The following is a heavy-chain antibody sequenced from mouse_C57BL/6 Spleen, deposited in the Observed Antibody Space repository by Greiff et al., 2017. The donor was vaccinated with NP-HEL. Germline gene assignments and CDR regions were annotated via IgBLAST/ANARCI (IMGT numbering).Heavy chain of an antibody. V-gene: IGHV1-55*01. D-gene: IGHD2-4*01. J-gene: IGHJ3*01. CDR1: GYTFTSYW. CDR2: IYPGSGST. CDR3: ARRSYDYDVGSFAY. Sequence: VQLQQPGAELVKPGASVKMSCKASGYTFTSYWITWVKQRPGQGLEWIGDIYPGSGSTNYNEKFKSKATLTVDTSSSTAYMQLSSLTSEDSAVYYCARRSYDYDVGSFAYWGQGTLVTVSA.